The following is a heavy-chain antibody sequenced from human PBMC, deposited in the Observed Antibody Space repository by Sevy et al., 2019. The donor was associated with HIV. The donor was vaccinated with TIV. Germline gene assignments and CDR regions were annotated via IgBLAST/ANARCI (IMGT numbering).Heavy chain of an antibody. V-gene: IGHV3-30*18. Sequence: GGSLRLSCAASGFTFSSYGMHWVRQAPGKGLEWVAVISYEGSNKYYADSVKGRFTISRDNSKNTLYLQMNSLRAEDTAVYYCAKGPDHMIVVVHDAFDIWGQGTMVTVSS. J-gene: IGHJ3*02. CDR3: AKGPDHMIVVVHDAFDI. CDR2: ISYEGSNK. D-gene: IGHD3-22*01. CDR1: GFTFSSYG.